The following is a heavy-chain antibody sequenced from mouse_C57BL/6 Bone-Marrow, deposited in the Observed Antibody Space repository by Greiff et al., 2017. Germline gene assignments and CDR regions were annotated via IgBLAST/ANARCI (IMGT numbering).Heavy chain of an antibody. CDR2: ISNLAYSI. D-gene: IGHD1-1*01. J-gene: IGHJ3*01. Sequence: EVMLAESGGGLVQPGGSLKLSCAASGFTFSDYGMAWVRQAPRKGPEWVAFISNLAYSIYYADTVTGRFTISRRNAKNTLYLEVSSLRSEDTAMYYCARQGDYGGSYGFAYWGQGTLVTVSA. CDR1: GFTFSDYG. CDR3: ARQGDYGGSYGFAY. V-gene: IGHV5-15*01.